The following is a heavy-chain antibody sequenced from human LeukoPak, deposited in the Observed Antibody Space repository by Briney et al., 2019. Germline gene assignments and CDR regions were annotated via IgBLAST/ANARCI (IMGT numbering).Heavy chain of an antibody. V-gene: IGHV4-39*01. CDR1: GGSISSGSYY. CDR3: ARRTTVTTSYVFDI. D-gene: IGHD4-17*01. CDR2: IYNTGNT. J-gene: IGHJ3*02. Sequence: SETLPLTCTVSGGSISSGSYYWGWIRQPPGKGLEWIGSIYNTGNTYYNPSLNSRVTISVDTYKNQISLKLSSVTAADTAVYYCARRTTVTTSYVFDIWGQGTMVTVSS.